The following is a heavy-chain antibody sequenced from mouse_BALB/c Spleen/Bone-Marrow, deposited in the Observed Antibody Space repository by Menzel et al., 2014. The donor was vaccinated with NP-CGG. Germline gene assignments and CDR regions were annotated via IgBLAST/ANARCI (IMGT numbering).Heavy chain of an antibody. CDR1: GFKIKDTY. CDR2: IDPANGNT. Sequence: EVQLQQSGAELVKPGASVKFSCTASGFKIKDTYMHWVKQRPDQGLEWIGRIDPANGNTKYNPKFQGKATITSDTSSNTAYLQLSSLTSGDTAGYYCGGWEDYWGQGTTLTVSS. D-gene: IGHD4-1*01. V-gene: IGHV14-3*02. CDR3: GGWEDY. J-gene: IGHJ2*01.